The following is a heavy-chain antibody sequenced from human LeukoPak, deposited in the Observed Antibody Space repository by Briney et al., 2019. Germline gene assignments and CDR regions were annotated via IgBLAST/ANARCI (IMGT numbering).Heavy chain of an antibody. D-gene: IGHD5-18*01. Sequence: PGGSLRLSCAASGFAFSSHGMHWVRQAPGKGLEWVSFMQYDGTDKFYADSVKGRFTISRDNSKNTLYLQMNSLRAEDTAVYYCASVYSYGWFDYWGQGTLVTVSS. CDR1: GFAFSSHG. CDR2: MQYDGTDK. V-gene: IGHV3-30*02. J-gene: IGHJ5*01. CDR3: ASVYSYGWFDY.